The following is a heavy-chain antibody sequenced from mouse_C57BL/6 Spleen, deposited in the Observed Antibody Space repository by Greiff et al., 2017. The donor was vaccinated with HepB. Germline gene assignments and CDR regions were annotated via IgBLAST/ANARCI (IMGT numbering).Heavy chain of an antibody. Sequence: QVQLKQPGAELVRPGSSVKLSCKASGYTFTSYWMDWVKQRPGQGLEWIGNIYPSDSETHYNQKFKDKATLTVDKSSSTAYMQLSSLTSEDSAVYYCARSDYYGSSAMDYWGQGTSVTVSS. D-gene: IGHD1-1*01. CDR2: IYPSDSET. J-gene: IGHJ4*01. CDR1: GYTFTSYW. CDR3: ARSDYYGSSAMDY. V-gene: IGHV1-61*01.